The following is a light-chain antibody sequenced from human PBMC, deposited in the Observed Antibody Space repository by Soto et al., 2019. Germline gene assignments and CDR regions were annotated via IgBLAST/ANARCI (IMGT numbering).Light chain of an antibody. J-gene: IGKJ3*01. CDR1: QGISNY. CDR2: AAS. Sequence: DIQMTQSPSSLSASVGDRVTITCRASQGISNYLAWYQQKPGKVPKLLIYAASTLQSRVPSRFSGSGSGTEFTLTISSLQTEDVATYYFQKYNSAPSGTFGPGTKVDIK. CDR3: QKYNSAPSGT. V-gene: IGKV1-27*01.